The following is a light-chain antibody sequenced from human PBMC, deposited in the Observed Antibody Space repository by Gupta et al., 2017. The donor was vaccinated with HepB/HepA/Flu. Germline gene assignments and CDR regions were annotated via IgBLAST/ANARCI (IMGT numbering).Light chain of an antibody. V-gene: IGKV3-20*01. CDR2: GAS. Sequence: EIALTQSPCTLSSSPGERATLSCRASQSVSRSYLAWYQQKPGQAPRLLIYGASNRVTCIPDRFSGSGSGTEFTLTISRLEPEDFAVYYCQQYDSSHTYTFGQGTKLEIK. J-gene: IGKJ2*01. CDR1: QSVSRSY. CDR3: QQYDSSHTYT.